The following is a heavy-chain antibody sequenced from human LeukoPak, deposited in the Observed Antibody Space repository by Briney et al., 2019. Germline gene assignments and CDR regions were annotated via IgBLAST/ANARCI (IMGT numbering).Heavy chain of an antibody. Sequence: GGSLRLSCAASGFTFSSYAMSWVRQAPGKGLEWVSAISGSGGSTYYADSVKGRFTISRDNSKNTLYLQMSSLRAEDTAVYYCVKEDYYDSSGETGYYFDYWGQGTLVTVSS. CDR2: ISGSGGST. CDR3: VKEDYYDSSGETGYYFDY. CDR1: GFTFSSYA. J-gene: IGHJ4*02. V-gene: IGHV3-23*01. D-gene: IGHD3-22*01.